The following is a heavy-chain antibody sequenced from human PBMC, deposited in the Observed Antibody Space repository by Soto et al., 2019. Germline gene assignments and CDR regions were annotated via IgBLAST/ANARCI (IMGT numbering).Heavy chain of an antibody. Sequence: SVKVSCEASGGTFSSYTISWVRQAPGQGLEWMGRIIPILGIANYAQKFQGRVTITADKSTSTAYMELSSLRSEDTAVYYCARADYGGHSDAFDIWGQGTMVTVSS. CDR1: GGTFSSYT. CDR2: IIPILGIA. D-gene: IGHD4-17*01. V-gene: IGHV1-69*02. CDR3: ARADYGGHSDAFDI. J-gene: IGHJ3*02.